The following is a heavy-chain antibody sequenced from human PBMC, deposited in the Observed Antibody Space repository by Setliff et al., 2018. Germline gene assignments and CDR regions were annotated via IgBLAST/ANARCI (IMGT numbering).Heavy chain of an antibody. CDR1: GYTLSNSI. CDR2: ISADNGQT. V-gene: IGHV1-18*01. D-gene: IGHD3-22*01. J-gene: IGHJ6*01. Sequence: ASVKVSCKASGYTLSNSILSWVRQAPGQGLEWMGWISADNGQTRNVQSFQGRVTMTTDTTTSTAYMELRSLRSDDTAVYYCARERAYDGINYYGMDVWGQGTTVTVSS. CDR3: ARERAYDGINYYGMDV.